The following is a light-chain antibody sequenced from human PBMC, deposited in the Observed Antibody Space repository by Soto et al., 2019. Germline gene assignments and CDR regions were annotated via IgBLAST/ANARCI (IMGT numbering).Light chain of an antibody. Sequence: DVQMTQSPSTLSASVGDRDTITCRASQSVSSWLAWYQQKPGKAPKLLIYKASSLHSGVPSRFSGSGSGTEFTLTINRLEPEDFAVYYCQQYGVSPRTFGQGTKVDVK. CDR2: KAS. V-gene: IGKV1-5*03. CDR3: QQYGVSPRT. J-gene: IGKJ1*01. CDR1: QSVSSW.